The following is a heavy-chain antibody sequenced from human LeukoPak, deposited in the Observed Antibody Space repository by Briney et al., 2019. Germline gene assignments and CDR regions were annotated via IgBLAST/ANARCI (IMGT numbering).Heavy chain of an antibody. Sequence: ASVKVSCKASGYTFTSYGISWVRQAPGQGLEWMGWIRAYNGNTNYAQKLQGRVTMTTDTSTSTAYMELRSLRSDDTAVYYCARAVTRDYDFWSGYYTGMYYYYYMDVWGKGTTVTVSS. CDR1: GYTFTSYG. V-gene: IGHV1-18*01. CDR3: ARAVTRDYDFWSGYYTGMYYYYYMDV. D-gene: IGHD3-3*01. J-gene: IGHJ6*03. CDR2: IRAYNGNT.